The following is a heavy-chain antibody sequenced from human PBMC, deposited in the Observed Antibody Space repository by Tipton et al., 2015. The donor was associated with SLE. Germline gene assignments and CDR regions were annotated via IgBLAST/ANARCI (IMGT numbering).Heavy chain of an antibody. CDR2: IYYSGST. Sequence: TLSLTCTVSGGSISSYYWSWIRQPPGKGLEWIGYIYYSGSTNYNPSLKSRVTISVDTFKNQFSLKLSSVTAADTAVYYCARAVNWGLFDYWGQGTLVTVSS. V-gene: IGHV4-59*01. D-gene: IGHD7-27*01. CDR3: ARAVNWGLFDY. J-gene: IGHJ4*02. CDR1: GGSISSYY.